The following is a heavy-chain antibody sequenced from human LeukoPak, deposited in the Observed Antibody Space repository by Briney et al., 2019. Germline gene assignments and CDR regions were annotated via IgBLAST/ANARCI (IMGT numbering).Heavy chain of an antibody. V-gene: IGHV3-23*01. CDR3: AKDLYPGGIQPRWFDY. CDR2: VSGSGDTT. Sequence: GESLRLSCAASGFTFSSHALSWVRQTPGKGLEWVSTVSGSGDTTFYADSVKGRITISRDNSRNTLYLQMYSLRVDDTAIYYCAKDLYPGGIQPRWFDYWGQGALVTVSS. CDR1: GFTFSSHA. J-gene: IGHJ4*02. D-gene: IGHD5-18*01.